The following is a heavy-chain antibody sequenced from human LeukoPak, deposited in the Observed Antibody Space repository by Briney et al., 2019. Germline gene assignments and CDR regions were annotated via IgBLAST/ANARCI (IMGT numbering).Heavy chain of an antibody. J-gene: IGHJ4*02. D-gene: IGHD5-18*01. CDR3: ARGRGYSYGYFDY. CDR1: GFTFSSYA. CDR2: ISGSGGST. Sequence: PGGSLRLSCAASGFTFSSYAMSWVRQAPGKGLEWVSAISGSGGSTYYADSVKGRFTISRDNSKNTLYLQMNSLRAEDTAVYYCARGRGYSYGYFDYWGQGTLVTVSS. V-gene: IGHV3-23*01.